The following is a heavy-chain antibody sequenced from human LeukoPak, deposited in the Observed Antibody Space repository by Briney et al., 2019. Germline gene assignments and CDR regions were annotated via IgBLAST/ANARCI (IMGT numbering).Heavy chain of an antibody. Sequence: GGSLRLSCAASGFTFSNHAMAWVRQALGKGLEWVSAIHSGGADTYYADSVKGRFTISRDNPKNTLSLQMNSLRPEDTALYYCARNLNSGSYYYFDYWGQGTLVTVSS. D-gene: IGHD1-26*01. J-gene: IGHJ4*02. CDR1: GFTFSNHA. CDR2: IHSGGADT. V-gene: IGHV3-23*01. CDR3: ARNLNSGSYYYFDY.